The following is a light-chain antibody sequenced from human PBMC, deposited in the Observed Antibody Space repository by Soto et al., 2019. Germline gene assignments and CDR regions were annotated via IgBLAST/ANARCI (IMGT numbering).Light chain of an antibody. Sequence: DIQMTQSPSSLSASVGDRVTITCRATQGISNYLAWYQQKPGKVPKLLIYAASTLQSGVPSRFRGSGSGTDFTLTISSLQPEDVATYYCQRYISAPFTFGPGTNVDIK. CDR1: QGISNY. J-gene: IGKJ3*01. V-gene: IGKV1-27*01. CDR3: QRYISAPFT. CDR2: AAS.